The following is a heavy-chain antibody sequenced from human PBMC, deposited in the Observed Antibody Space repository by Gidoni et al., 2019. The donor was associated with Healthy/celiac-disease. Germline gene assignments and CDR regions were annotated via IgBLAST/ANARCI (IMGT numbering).Heavy chain of an antibody. V-gene: IGHV1-69*01. CDR2: IIPIFGTA. CDR1: GGTFSSYA. CDR3: ASNLRAYCGGDCYSYGYYYYGMDV. Sequence: QVQLVQSGAEVKKPGSSVKVSCKASGGTFSSYAISWVRQAPGQGLEWMGGIIPIFGTANYAQKFQGRVTITADESTSTAYMELSSLRSEDTAVYYCASNLRAYCGGDCYSYGYYYYGMDVWGQGTTVTVSS. J-gene: IGHJ6*02. D-gene: IGHD2-21*02.